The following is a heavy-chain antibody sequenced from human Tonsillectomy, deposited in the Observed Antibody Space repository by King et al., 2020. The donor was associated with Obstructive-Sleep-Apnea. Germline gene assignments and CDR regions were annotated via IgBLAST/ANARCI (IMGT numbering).Heavy chain of an antibody. CDR1: DYTFTSYG. Sequence: QLVQSGAEVKKPGASWKVSCKASDYTFTSYGICWVRQAPGQGVEWMGWISAYNGNTNYAQNVQGRVTMNTETSTGTAYMELRSLRSDDTAVYYCARTIAAAAKDLDYWGQGTLVTVSS. D-gene: IGHD6-13*01. CDR3: ARTIAAAAKDLDY. V-gene: IGHV1-18*04. J-gene: IGHJ4*02. CDR2: ISAYNGNT.